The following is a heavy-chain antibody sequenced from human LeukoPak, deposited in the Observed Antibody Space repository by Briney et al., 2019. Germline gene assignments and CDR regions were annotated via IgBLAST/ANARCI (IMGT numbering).Heavy chain of an antibody. CDR3: ARDPVRDGVARDY. CDR1: GGSFSGYY. Sequence: SETLSLTCAVYGGSFSGYYWSWIRQPPGKGLEWIGEINHSGSTNYSPSLKSRVTISVDTSKNQFSLKLSSVTAADTAVYYCARDPVRDGVARDYWGQGILVTVSS. CDR2: INHSGST. J-gene: IGHJ4*02. V-gene: IGHV4-34*01. D-gene: IGHD2-15*01.